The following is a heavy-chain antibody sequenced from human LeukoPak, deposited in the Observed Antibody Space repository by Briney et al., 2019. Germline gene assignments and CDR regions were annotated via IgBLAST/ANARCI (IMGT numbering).Heavy chain of an antibody. Sequence: SETLSLTCTVSGASISGTAYYWGWVRQPPRKGLEWIGNIYYSGSTYYNASLQSRVTISIDTSKNQFSLRLSSATAADTAMYFCAKSGGYGLIDYWGQGTLVTVSS. CDR3: AKSGGYGLIDY. J-gene: IGHJ4*02. CDR1: GASISGTAYY. V-gene: IGHV4-39*01. CDR2: IYYSGST. D-gene: IGHD1-26*01.